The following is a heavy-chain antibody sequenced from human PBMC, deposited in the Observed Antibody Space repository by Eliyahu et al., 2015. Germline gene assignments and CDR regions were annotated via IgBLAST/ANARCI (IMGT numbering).Heavy chain of an antibody. D-gene: IGHD4-11*01. CDR1: GFTFSNXW. CDR2: IKSKTDGGTT. Sequence: EVQLVESGGGLVKPGGSLRLSCAASGFTFSNXWXSWVRQAPGKGLEWVGRIKSKTDGGTTDYAAPVKGRFTISRDDSKNTLYLQMNSLKTEDTAVYYCTTAFYSNYGGVTRRLMDVWGKGTTVTVSS. V-gene: IGHV3-15*01. J-gene: IGHJ6*04. CDR3: TTAFYSNYGGVTRRLMDV.